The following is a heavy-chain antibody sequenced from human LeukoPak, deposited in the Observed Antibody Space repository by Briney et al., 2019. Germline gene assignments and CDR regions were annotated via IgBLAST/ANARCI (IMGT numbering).Heavy chain of an antibody. CDR1: GFTFSSYG. CDR3: AKGRQVQDY. J-gene: IGHJ4*02. CDR2: ISYDGSNK. Sequence: PGGSLRLSCAASGFTFSSYGMHWVRQAPGKGLEWVALISYDGSNKYYADPVKGRFTISRDNSKNTLYLQMNSLRAEDTAVYYCAKGRQVQDYWGQGTLVTVSS. V-gene: IGHV3-30*18.